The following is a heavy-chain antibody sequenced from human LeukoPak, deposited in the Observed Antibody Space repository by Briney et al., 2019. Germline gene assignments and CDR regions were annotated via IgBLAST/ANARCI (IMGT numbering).Heavy chain of an antibody. J-gene: IGHJ4*02. Sequence: PGGSLRLSCAASGFTFSSYWMHWVRHAPGKGLVWVSRINSDGSSTSYADSVKGRFTISRDNAKNTLYLQANSLRAEDTAVYYRARETAAAGDYYFDYWGQGTLVTVSS. CDR1: GFTFSSYW. CDR3: ARETAAAGDYYFDY. CDR2: INSDGSST. D-gene: IGHD6-13*01. V-gene: IGHV3-74*01.